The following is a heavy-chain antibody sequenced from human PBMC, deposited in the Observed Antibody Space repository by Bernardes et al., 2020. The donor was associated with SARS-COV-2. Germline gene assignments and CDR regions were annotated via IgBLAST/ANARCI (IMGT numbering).Heavy chain of an antibody. CDR1: GFTFSSYW. Sequence: GGSLRLSCAASGFTFSSYWMHWVRQAPGKGLVWVSRINSDGSSTTYADYVKGRFTISRDKAKNTLYLQMNSLRAEDTAVYYCARVLAGSSGYPQFAYWGQGTLVTVSS. J-gene: IGHJ4*02. D-gene: IGHD3-22*01. V-gene: IGHV3-74*01. CDR2: INSDGSST. CDR3: ARVLAGSSGYPQFAY.